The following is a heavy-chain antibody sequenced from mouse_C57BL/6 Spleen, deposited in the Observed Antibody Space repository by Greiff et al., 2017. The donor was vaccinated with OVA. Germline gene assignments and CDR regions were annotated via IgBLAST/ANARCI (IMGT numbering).Heavy chain of an antibody. J-gene: IGHJ3*01. CDR1: GYTFTTYP. V-gene: IGHV1-47*01. D-gene: IGHD2-4*01. Sequence: VKLQESGAELVKPGASVKMSCKASGYTFTTYPIEWMKQNHGKSLEWIGNFHPYNDDTKYNEKFKGKATLTVEKSSSTVYLELSRLTSDDSAVYYCARRNDYKEAWFAYWGQGTLVTVSA. CDR2: FHPYNDDT. CDR3: ARRNDYKEAWFAY.